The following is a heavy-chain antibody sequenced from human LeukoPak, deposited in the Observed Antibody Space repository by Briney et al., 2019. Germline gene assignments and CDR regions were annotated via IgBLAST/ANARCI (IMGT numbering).Heavy chain of an antibody. CDR1: GFTVSSNY. V-gene: IGHV3-53*01. Sequence: HPGGPLRLSCAASGFTVSSNYMSWVRQAPGKGLEWVSVIYSGGSTYYADSVKGRFTISRDNSKNTLYLQMNSLRAEDTAVYYCARGSRSSGWFDYWGQGTLVTVSS. J-gene: IGHJ4*02. CDR2: IYSGGST. CDR3: ARGSRSSGWFDY. D-gene: IGHD6-19*01.